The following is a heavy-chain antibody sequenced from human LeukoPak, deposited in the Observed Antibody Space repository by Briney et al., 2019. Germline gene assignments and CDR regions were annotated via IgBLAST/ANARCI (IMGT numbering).Heavy chain of an antibody. Sequence: ASVKVSFKASGYTFTGYYMHWVRQAPGQGLEWMGWINPNSGGTNYAQKFQGRVTMTRDTSISTAYMELSRLRSDDTAVYCCARVPSMVRGVSNWFDPWGQGTLVTVSS. CDR1: GYTFTGYY. CDR3: ARVPSMVRGVSNWFDP. D-gene: IGHD3-10*01. V-gene: IGHV1-2*02. CDR2: INPNSGGT. J-gene: IGHJ5*02.